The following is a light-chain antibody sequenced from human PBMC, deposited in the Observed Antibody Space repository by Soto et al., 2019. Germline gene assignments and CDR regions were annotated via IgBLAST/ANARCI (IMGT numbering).Light chain of an antibody. J-gene: IGLJ2*01. CDR1: SSDIGGYNH. Sequence: QSALTQPASVSGSPGQSITISCTGTSSDIGGYNHVSWYQQHPGKAPKLMIYDVSNRPSGVSNRFSASKSGDTASLTISGLQAEDEADYYCSSFTSSTSVLFGGGTKLTVL. V-gene: IGLV2-14*03. CDR3: SSFTSSTSVL. CDR2: DVS.